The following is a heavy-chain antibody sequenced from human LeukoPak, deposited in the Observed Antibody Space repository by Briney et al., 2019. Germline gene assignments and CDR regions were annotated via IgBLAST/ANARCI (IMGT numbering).Heavy chain of an antibody. Sequence: GGSLRRSCAASGFAVSHNYRSWVRHAPGNGLEWISGIYSGGSTDCADSVKGRFSISMDNSRNTLYLQLNTVSAEDTAVYYCATRSLISPYWGQGTLVRVSS. CDR3: ATRSLISPY. D-gene: IGHD3-3*02. CDR2: IYSGGST. V-gene: IGHV3-53*01. J-gene: IGHJ4*02. CDR1: GFAVSHNY.